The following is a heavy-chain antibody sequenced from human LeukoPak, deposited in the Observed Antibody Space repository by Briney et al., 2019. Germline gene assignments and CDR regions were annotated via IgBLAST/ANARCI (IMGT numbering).Heavy chain of an antibody. CDR2: INSDGTST. Sequence: PGGSLRLSCAASGFTFSNYWVHWVRQAAGKRLLWVSRINSDGTSTSHADFVEGRFSISRDSAKNTVSLQMNSLRAEETAVYYCVTLATAVSEDAFDLWGQGTVVTVSS. CDR3: VTLATAVSEDAFDL. J-gene: IGHJ3*01. D-gene: IGHD4-23*01. V-gene: IGHV3-74*01. CDR1: GFTFSNYW.